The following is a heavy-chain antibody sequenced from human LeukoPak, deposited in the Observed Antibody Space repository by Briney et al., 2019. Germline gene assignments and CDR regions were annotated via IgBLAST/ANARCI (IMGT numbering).Heavy chain of an antibody. CDR1: GFTFSSYW. D-gene: IGHD3-22*01. CDR3: AKNSGYYQQTRDC. V-gene: IGHV3-74*01. J-gene: IGHJ4*02. CDR2: INSDGSST. Sequence: PGGSLRLSCAASGFTFSSYWMHWVRQAPGKGLVWVSRINSDGSSTTYADSVKGRFTISRDNSKNTLYLQMNSLRAEDTAEYYCAKNSGYYQQTRDCWGEGTLVTVSS.